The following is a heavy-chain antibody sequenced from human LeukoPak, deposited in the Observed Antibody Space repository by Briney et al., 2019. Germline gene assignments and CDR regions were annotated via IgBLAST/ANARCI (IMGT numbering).Heavy chain of an antibody. D-gene: IGHD2-2*01. J-gene: IGHJ4*02. CDR2: INHSGST. Sequence: PSETLSLTCAAYGGSFSGYYWSWIRQPPGKGLEWIGEINHSGSTNYNPSLKSRVTISVDTSKIQFSLKLSSVTAADTAVYYCARGPYCSSTSCFQRDYWGQGTLVTVSS. V-gene: IGHV4-34*01. CDR3: ARGPYCSSTSCFQRDY. CDR1: GGSFSGYY.